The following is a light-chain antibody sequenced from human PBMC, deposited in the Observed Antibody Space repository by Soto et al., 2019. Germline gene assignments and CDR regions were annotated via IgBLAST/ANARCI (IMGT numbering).Light chain of an antibody. J-gene: IGLJ2*01. CDR1: SANIGSNY. Sequence: QSVLTQPPSVSAAPGQKVTISCSGSSANIGSNYVYWYQHIPGTTPKLVIYDNDKRPSEIPDRFSAYKSGTSATRDITGLQTGDEADYYCGAWDGSLSVVLFGGGTKVTVL. CDR2: DND. V-gene: IGLV1-51*01. CDR3: GAWDGSLSVVL.